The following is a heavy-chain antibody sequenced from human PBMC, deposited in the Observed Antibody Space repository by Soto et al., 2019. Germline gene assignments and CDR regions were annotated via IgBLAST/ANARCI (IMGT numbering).Heavy chain of an antibody. CDR1: GRSFGGYY. J-gene: IGHJ6*04. CDR2: INHSGST. D-gene: IGHD3-3*01. V-gene: IGHV4-34*01. Sequence: SETLSLTCAVYGRSFGGYYWSWIRQPPGKGLEWIGEINHSGSTNYNPSLKSRVTISVDTSKNQFSLKLSSVTAADTAVYYCASSVSRFLEWLSPSNKMDVWNKGTMVTVSS. CDR3: ASSVSRFLEWLSPSNKMDV.